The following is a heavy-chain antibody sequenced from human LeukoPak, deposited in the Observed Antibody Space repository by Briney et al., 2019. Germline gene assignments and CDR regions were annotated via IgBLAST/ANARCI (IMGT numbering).Heavy chain of an antibody. V-gene: IGHV3-30-3*01. CDR2: ILYDGSNK. D-gene: IGHD5-18*01. CDR3: ARDRYSYGLNLIDY. CDR1: GFTFSSYA. J-gene: IGHJ4*02. Sequence: HPGGSLRLSCAASGFTFSSYAMHWVRQAPGKGLEWVAVILYDGSNKYYADSVKGRFTISRDNSKNTLYLQMNSLRAEDTAVYYCARDRYSYGLNLIDYWGQGTLVTVSS.